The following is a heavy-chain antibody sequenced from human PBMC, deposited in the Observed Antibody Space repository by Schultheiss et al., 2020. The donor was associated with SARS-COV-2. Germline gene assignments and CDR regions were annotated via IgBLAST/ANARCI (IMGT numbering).Heavy chain of an antibody. D-gene: IGHD3-22*01. CDR3: AISPNYYDSSGYAP. Sequence: SETLSLTCAVYGESFNGFSWTWIRQSPGKGLEWIGQVSHSGGTHYSPSLKRRVTISVDKSKNQFSLKLSSVTAADTAVYYCAISPNYYDSSGYAPWPLGTLVTVSS. CDR2: VSHSGGT. V-gene: IGHV4-34*01. CDR1: GESFNGFS. J-gene: IGHJ5*02.